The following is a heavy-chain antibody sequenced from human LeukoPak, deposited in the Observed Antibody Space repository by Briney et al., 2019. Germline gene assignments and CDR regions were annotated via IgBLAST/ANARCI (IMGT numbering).Heavy chain of an antibody. CDR2: IYYSGST. CDR1: GGSISSSSYY. Sequence: SETLSLTCTVSGGSISSSSYYWGWIRQPPRKGLEWIGSIYYSGSTYYNPSLKSRVTISVDTSKNQFSLKLSSVTAADTAVYYCARHLSGVTGYSYGRGVDYWGQGTLVTVSS. D-gene: IGHD5-18*01. J-gene: IGHJ4*02. V-gene: IGHV4-39*01. CDR3: ARHLSGVTGYSYGRGVDY.